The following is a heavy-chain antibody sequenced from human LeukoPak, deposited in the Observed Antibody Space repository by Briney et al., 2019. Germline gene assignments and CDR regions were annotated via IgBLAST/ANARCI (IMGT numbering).Heavy chain of an antibody. CDR1: GFTFSSYA. D-gene: IGHD4-11*01. CDR3: ARDQDYSFDF. Sequence: GGSLRLSCAASGFTFSSYAMHWVRQAPGKGLEWVSYISISSNGRYYADSVKGRFTISRDNAKNSVYLQMNSLRPEDTAVYYCARDQDYSFDFWGQGSLVTVSS. V-gene: IGHV3-48*01. CDR2: ISISSNGR. J-gene: IGHJ4*02.